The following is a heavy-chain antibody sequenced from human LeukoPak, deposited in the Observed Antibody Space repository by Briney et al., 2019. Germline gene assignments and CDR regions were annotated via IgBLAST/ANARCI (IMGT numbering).Heavy chain of an antibody. D-gene: IGHD3-3*01. Sequence: SVKVSCKASGGTFSSYGISWVRQAPGQGLEWMGGVIPLFGTAEYAQKFQGRVTMTEDTSTDTAYMELSSLRSEDTAVYYCATARRITIFGVVLWGQGTLVTVSS. CDR1: GGTFSSYG. CDR2: VIPLFGTA. J-gene: IGHJ4*02. V-gene: IGHV1-69*06. CDR3: ATARRITIFGVVL.